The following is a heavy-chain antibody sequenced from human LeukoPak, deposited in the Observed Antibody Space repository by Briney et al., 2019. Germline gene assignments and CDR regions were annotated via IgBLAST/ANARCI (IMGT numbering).Heavy chain of an antibody. CDR1: GFTFSSYA. D-gene: IGHD3-3*01. CDR3: AKDFAGESYYDFWSGSRPLDY. Sequence: GGSLRLSCAASGFTFSSYAMSWVRQAPGKGLEWVSAISGSGGSTYYADSVKGRFTISRDNSKNTQYLQMNSLRAEDTAVYYCAKDFAGESYYDFWSGSRPLDYWGQGTLVTVSS. CDR2: ISGSGGST. J-gene: IGHJ4*02. V-gene: IGHV3-23*01.